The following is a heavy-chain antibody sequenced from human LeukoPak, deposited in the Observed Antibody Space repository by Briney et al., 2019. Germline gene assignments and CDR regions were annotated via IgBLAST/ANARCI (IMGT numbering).Heavy chain of an antibody. J-gene: IGHJ6*02. CDR3: ARGPYYYDSSGYYLGDYYYYGMDV. CDR2: INHRGST. D-gene: IGHD3-22*01. CDR1: GGSFSGYY. Sequence: PSEPLSLTCAVYGGSFSGYYWSWLRQPPGKGLEWVGEINHRGSTNYNPSPKSRVTISVDTSKNQFSLKLSSVTAADTAVYYCARGPYYYDSSGYYLGDYYYYGMDVWGQGTTVTVSS. V-gene: IGHV4-34*01.